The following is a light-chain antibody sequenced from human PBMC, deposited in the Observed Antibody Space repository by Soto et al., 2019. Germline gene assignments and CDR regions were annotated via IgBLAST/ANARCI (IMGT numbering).Light chain of an antibody. CDR3: SAWDDSLNCYV. J-gene: IGLJ1*01. V-gene: IGLV1-44*01. CDR2: SNN. Sequence: QSVLTQPPSASGTPGQRVTISCSGISSNIGSNTVNWYQQLPGTAPKLLIYSNNQRPSGVPDRFSGSNSGTSASLAISGRQSEDEAYYYCSAWDDSLNCYVFGTGTKVTGL. CDR1: SSNIGSNT.